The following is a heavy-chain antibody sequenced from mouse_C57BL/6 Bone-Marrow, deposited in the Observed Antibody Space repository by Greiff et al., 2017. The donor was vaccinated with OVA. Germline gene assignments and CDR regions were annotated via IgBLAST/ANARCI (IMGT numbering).Heavy chain of an antibody. CDR2: ISSGGSYT. D-gene: IGHD1-1*01. Sequence: EVKLVESGGDLVKPGGSLKLSCAASGFTFSSYGMSWVRQTPDKRLEWVATISSGGSYTYYPDSVKGRFTISRDNAKNTLYLQMSSLKSEDTAMYYCASYYDGAWFAYWGQGTLVTVSA. CDR3: ASYYDGAWFAY. CDR1: GFTFSSYG. V-gene: IGHV5-6*01. J-gene: IGHJ3*01.